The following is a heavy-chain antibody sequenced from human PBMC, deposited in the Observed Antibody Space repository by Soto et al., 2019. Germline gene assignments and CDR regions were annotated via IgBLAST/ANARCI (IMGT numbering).Heavy chain of an antibody. CDR1: GGSFSGYY. J-gene: IGHJ4*02. CDR3: ARGRIAAAGTRGGDY. V-gene: IGHV4-34*01. D-gene: IGHD6-13*01. Sequence: PSETLSLTCAVYGGSFSGYYWSWIRQPPGKGLEWIGEINHSGSTNYNPSLKSRVTISVDTSKNQSSLKLSSVTAADTAVYYCARGRIAAAGTRGGDYWGQGTLVTVSS. CDR2: INHSGST.